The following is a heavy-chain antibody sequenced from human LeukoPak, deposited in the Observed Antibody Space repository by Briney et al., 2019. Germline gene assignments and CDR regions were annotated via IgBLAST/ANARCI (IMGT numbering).Heavy chain of an antibody. V-gene: IGHV4-39*01. J-gene: IGHJ4*02. CDR3: ADSGRYIYYFDS. D-gene: IGHD1-26*01. CDR1: GGSISSSSYY. Sequence: PSETLSLTCTVSGGSISSSSYYWGWIRQPPGKGLEWIGSIYYSGSTYYNPSLKSRVTISVDTSKNQFSLKLSSVTAADTAVYYCADSGRYIYYFDSWGQGTLVTVSS. CDR2: IYYSGST.